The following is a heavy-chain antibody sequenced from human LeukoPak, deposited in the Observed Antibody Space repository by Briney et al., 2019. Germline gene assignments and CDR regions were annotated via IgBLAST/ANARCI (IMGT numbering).Heavy chain of an antibody. D-gene: IGHD6-19*01. CDR2: MNPNSGNT. Sequence: ASVKVSCKASGYTFTSYDINWVRQATGQGLEWTGWMNPNSGNTGYAQKFQGRVTMTRNTSISTAYMELSSLRSEDTAVYYCARGYLPTGYSSGRYYYYGMDVWGQGTTVTVSS. J-gene: IGHJ6*02. CDR1: GYTFTSYD. CDR3: ARGYLPTGYSSGRYYYYGMDV. V-gene: IGHV1-8*01.